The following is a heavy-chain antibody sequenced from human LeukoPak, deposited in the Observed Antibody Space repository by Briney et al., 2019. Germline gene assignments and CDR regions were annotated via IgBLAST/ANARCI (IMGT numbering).Heavy chain of an antibody. CDR3: LGSFLGY. J-gene: IGHJ4*02. Sequence: GGSLRLSCAVSGPTFTNAWMSWVRQAPGKGLEWVGRIKSKTDGGTTDYAAPVKGRFTISRDDSENTLYLQMNSLKTEDTAMYYCLGSFLGYWGQGTLVTVSS. CDR2: IKSKTDGGTT. V-gene: IGHV3-15*01. CDR1: GPTFTNAW. D-gene: IGHD1-26*01.